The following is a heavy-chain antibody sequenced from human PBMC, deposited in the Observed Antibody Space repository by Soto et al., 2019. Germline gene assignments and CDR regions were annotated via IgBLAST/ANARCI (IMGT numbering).Heavy chain of an antibody. V-gene: IGHV3-21*01. CDR2: VSKSDYT. CDR3: AREDSIIIPAVSDF. CDR1: GFPFNNYG. J-gene: IGHJ4*02. Sequence: GGSLRLYCTVSGFPFNNYGINWVRQAPGKGLEWVSSVSKSDYTYYSDSVKGRFTISRDNAKNSVSLQMNTLRVEDTAVYYCAREDSIIIPAVSDFWGQGTLVTVSS. D-gene: IGHD2-2*01.